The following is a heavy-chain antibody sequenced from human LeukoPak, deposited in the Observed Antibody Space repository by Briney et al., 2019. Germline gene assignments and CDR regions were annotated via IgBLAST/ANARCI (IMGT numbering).Heavy chain of an antibody. D-gene: IGHD6-19*01. Sequence: PSETLSLTCTVSGGSISSSSYYWGWIRQPPGKGLEWIGSIYYSGSTYYNPSLKSRVTISVDTSKNQFSLKLSSVTAADTAVHYCARGIAVAGTGAFDIWGQGTMVTVSS. J-gene: IGHJ3*02. V-gene: IGHV4-39*01. CDR1: GGSISSSSYY. CDR2: IYYSGST. CDR3: ARGIAVAGTGAFDI.